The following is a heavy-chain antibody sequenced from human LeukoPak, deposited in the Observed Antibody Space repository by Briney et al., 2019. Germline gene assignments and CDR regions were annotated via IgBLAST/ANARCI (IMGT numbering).Heavy chain of an antibody. J-gene: IGHJ4*02. V-gene: IGHV3-11*01. D-gene: IGHD2-2*01. CDR2: ISSNGRTT. CDR3: ARESSRIAVIPAAKY. CDR1: GFTFSNYY. Sequence: PGGSLRLSCVASGFTFSNYYLHWNRQAPGKGLEWVSYISSNGRTTYYADSVQGRFTIPRDNANNSLYLQMNRLRAEDTAVYYCARESSRIAVIPAAKYWGQGALVTVSS.